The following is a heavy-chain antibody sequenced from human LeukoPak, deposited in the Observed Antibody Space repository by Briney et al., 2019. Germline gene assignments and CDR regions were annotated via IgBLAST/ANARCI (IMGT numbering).Heavy chain of an antibody. CDR2: IDPDSGGT. J-gene: IGHJ2*01. D-gene: IGHD3-10*01. CDR3: ARGRGTTMVRGVITNYFDL. CDR1: GYTFTAHY. V-gene: IGHV1-2*02. Sequence: ASVKVSCRASGYTFTAHYIHWVRQAPGQGLEWMGWIDPDSGGTNYAQKFLGSVTMTGDTSINTAFMELSRLRSDDTAIYYCARGRGTTMVRGVITNYFDLWGRGSLVTVSS.